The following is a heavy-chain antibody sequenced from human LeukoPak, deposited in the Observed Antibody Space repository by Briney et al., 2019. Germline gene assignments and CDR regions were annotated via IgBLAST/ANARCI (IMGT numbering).Heavy chain of an antibody. J-gene: IGHJ4*02. D-gene: IGHD2-15*01. CDR2: IYPDDSDT. CDR1: GYTFSSHW. V-gene: IGHV5-51*01. CDR3: ARLDQGVVAATPFLY. Sequence: GESLKISCKGSGYTFSSHWIAWVRQMPGKGLDWMGIIYPDDSDTRYSPSFQGQVTISADKSISTAYLQWSSLKASDTAMYYCARLDQGVVAATPFLYWGQGTLVTVSS.